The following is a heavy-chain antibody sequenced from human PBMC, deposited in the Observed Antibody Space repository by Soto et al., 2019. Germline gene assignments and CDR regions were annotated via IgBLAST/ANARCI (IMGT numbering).Heavy chain of an antibody. J-gene: IGHJ6*02. CDR3: ARGRDAASQFYSPHGMAV. D-gene: IGHD2-15*01. Sequence: SVKVFCKASGATFSSYAISWVRQAPGQGLEWMGGIIPIFGAANYAQKFQGRVTITADESASTAYMELSSLRSEDTAVYYCARGRDAASQFYSPHGMAVWGQGTTVTVSS. CDR1: GATFSSYA. CDR2: IIPIFGAA. V-gene: IGHV1-69*13.